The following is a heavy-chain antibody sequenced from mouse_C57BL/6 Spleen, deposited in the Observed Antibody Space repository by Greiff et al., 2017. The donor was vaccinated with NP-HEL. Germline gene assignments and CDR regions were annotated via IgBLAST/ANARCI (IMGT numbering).Heavy chain of an antibody. CDR2: ISYDGSN. D-gene: IGHD2-4*01. V-gene: IGHV3-6*01. CDR3: ARADYTYAMDY. CDR1: GYSISSGYY. J-gene: IGHJ4*01. Sequence: EVKLQESGPGLVKPSQSLSLTCSVTGYSISSGYYCNWIRQFPGNKLEWMGYISYDGSNNYNPSLKNRISITRDTSKNQFFLKLNSVTTEDTATYYCARADYTYAMDYWGQGTSVTVSS.